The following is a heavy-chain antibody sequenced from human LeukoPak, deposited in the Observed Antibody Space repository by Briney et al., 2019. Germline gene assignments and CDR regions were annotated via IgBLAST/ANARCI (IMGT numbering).Heavy chain of an antibody. CDR3: AKGFYYDSSGYYEVDYYFDF. V-gene: IGHV3-66*02. CDR1: GFTVSSNY. Sequence: GGSLRLSCAASGFTVSSNYMSWVRQAPGKGLEWVSVIYSGGSTYYADSVKGRFTISRDNSKNTLYLQMHSLRAEDTAVYYCAKGFYYDSSGYYEVDYYFDFWGQGTLVTVSS. CDR2: IYSGGST. D-gene: IGHD3-22*01. J-gene: IGHJ4*02.